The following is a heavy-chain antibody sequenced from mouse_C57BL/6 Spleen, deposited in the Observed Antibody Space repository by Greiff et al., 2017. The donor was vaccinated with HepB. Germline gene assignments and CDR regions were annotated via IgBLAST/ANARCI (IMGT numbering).Heavy chain of an antibody. CDR2: IDPSDSET. CDR3: ARASGYGNYYDY. CDR1: GYTFTSYW. V-gene: IGHV1-52*01. D-gene: IGHD2-1*01. Sequence: QVQLQQPGAELVRPGSSVKLSCKASGYTFTSYWMHWVKQRPIQGLEWIGNIDPSDSETHYNQKFKDKATLTVDKSSSTAYMQLSSLTSEDSAVYYCARASGYGNYYDYWDQGTTLTVSS. J-gene: IGHJ2*01.